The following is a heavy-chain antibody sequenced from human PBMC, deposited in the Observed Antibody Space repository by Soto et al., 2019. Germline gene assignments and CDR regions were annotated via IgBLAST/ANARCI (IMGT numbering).Heavy chain of an antibody. CDR1: GGSISSYY. D-gene: IGHD6-19*01. Sequence: PSETLSLTCTVSGGSISSYYWSWIQQPPGKGLEWIGYMYYSGSTHYNPSLKSRVTISVGTSKNQCSLKLSSVTAADTAVYYCASSSSGDNYYYNGLDGWGQGTTVTVSS. V-gene: IGHV4-59*01. CDR3: ASSSSGDNYYYNGLDG. J-gene: IGHJ6*02. CDR2: MYYSGST.